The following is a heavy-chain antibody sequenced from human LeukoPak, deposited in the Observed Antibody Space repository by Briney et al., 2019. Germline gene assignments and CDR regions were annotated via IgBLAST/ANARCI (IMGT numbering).Heavy chain of an antibody. CDR1: GGSFSGYY. V-gene: IGHV4-34*01. D-gene: IGHD4-11*01. J-gene: IGHJ5*02. CDR2: INHSGST. CDR3: ASGHSQGNWFDP. Sequence: PSETLSLTCAVYGGSFSGYYWSWIRQPPGKGLEWVGDINHSGSTNYNQSLKSRVTISVDTSKNQFSLKLSSVTAEDTAVYYCASGHSQGNWFDPWGQGTLVRVPS.